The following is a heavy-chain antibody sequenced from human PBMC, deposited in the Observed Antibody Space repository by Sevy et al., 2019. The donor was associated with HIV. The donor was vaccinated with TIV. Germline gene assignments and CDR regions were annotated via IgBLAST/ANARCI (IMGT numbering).Heavy chain of an antibody. D-gene: IGHD2-15*01. J-gene: IGHJ2*01. V-gene: IGHV4-4*07. CDR1: GGSISSYY. CDR3: ARVENGGNSYSRYFDI. CDR2: IYTSGST. Sequence: SETLSLTCTVSGGSISSYYWSWIRQPAGKGLEWIGRIYTSGSTNYNPSLKSRVTMSVDTSKNQFSLKLSSVTAADTAVYYCARVENGGNSYSRYFDIWGRGTLVTVSS.